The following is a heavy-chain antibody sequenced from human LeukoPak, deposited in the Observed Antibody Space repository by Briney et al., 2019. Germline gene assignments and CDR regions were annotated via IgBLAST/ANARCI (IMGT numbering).Heavy chain of an antibody. V-gene: IGHV3-23*01. Sequence: GGSLRLSCAASGFTFSSYALNWVRQAPGKGLDWVSAISHSGGTTNYADSVKGRFTISRDNSKNTLYLQMNSLRAEDTAVYYCAKGYYYGSGRWSYMDVWGKGTTVTISS. CDR3: AKGYYYGSGRWSYMDV. D-gene: IGHD3-10*01. CDR1: GFTFSSYA. CDR2: ISHSGGTT. J-gene: IGHJ6*03.